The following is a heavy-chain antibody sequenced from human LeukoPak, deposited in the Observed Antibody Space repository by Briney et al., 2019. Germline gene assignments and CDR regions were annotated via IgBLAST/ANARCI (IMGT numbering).Heavy chain of an antibody. CDR3: ARVGYSGWNLEY. D-gene: IGHD5-12*01. CDR1: GFTFRSYW. Sequence: QPGGSLRLSCAASGFTFRSYWMGWVHQAPGKGLEWVANINQAGSVQYYVDSVKGRFTISRDDAKNSLYVQMNSLRDEDTAVYYCARVGYSGWNLEYWGQGTLVTVSS. J-gene: IGHJ4*02. V-gene: IGHV3-7*01. CDR2: INQAGSVQ.